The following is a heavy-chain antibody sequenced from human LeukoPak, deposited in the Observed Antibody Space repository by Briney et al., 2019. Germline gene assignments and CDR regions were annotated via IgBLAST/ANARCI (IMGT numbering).Heavy chain of an antibody. CDR3: ARLPPTDYEIDY. CDR1: GGSISRYF. J-gene: IGHJ4*02. Sequence: SETLSLTCTVSGGSISRYFWSWIRQPPGKGLEWIGYIYYTGSTNYNPSVKGRVTISVDTSKNQFSLTLNSVTAADTAVYYCARLPPTDYEIDYWGQGTLVTVSS. CDR2: IYYTGST. D-gene: IGHD4-17*01. V-gene: IGHV4-59*08.